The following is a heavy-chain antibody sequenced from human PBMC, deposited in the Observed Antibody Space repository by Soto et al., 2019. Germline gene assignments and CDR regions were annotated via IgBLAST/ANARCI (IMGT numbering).Heavy chain of an antibody. CDR3: AREWQSSFCSPTTCYFYGMDV. J-gene: IGHJ6*02. Sequence: KLVESGGGLVQPGGSLRLSCAASGFNFGTFWMSWVRQAPGKVLEWVASIKEDGSEAYYVDSVKGRFTISRDNAKNSLYLQLNSLGVEDTAIYYCAREWQSSFCSPTTCYFYGMDVWGQGTTVTVSS. CDR1: GFNFGTFW. CDR2: IKEDGSEA. D-gene: IGHD2-21*01. V-gene: IGHV3-7*01.